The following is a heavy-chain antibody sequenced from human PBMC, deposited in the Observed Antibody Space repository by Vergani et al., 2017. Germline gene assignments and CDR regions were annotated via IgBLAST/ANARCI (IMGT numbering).Heavy chain of an antibody. CDR1: GYTFTGYY. Sequence: QVQLVQSGAEVKKPGASVKVSCKASGYTFTGYYMHWVRQAPGQGLEWMGWINPNSGGTNYAQKFQGRVTMTRETSISTAYMELSRLRSDDTAVYYCARGPKGYSSGWYLVYWGQGTLVTVSS. CDR2: INPNSGGT. CDR3: ARGPKGYSSGWYLVY. V-gene: IGHV1-2*02. J-gene: IGHJ4*02. D-gene: IGHD6-19*01.